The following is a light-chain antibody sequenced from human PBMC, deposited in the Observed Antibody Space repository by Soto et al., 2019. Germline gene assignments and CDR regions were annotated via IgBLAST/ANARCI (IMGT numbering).Light chain of an antibody. J-gene: IGKJ1*01. CDR3: QQYNSFRA. CDR1: QSISTY. V-gene: IGKV1-39*01. CDR2: ATD. Sequence: DIQMNQSPSSLSASVGDRVTITCRASQSISTYLNWYQQKPGEAPTLLVYATDTLQSGVPSRLSGSGSGTEFTLTISSLQPDDYATYYCQQYNSFRALGQGTKVDIK.